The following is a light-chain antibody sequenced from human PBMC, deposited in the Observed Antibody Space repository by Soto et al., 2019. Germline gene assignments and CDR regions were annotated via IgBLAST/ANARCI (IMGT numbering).Light chain of an antibody. CDR3: SSYTSSSTLYV. V-gene: IGLV2-14*01. Sequence: QSVLTQPASVSGSPGQSITISCTGTSSDVGGYNYVSWYQQHPGKAPKLMIYEVSNRPSGVSNRFSDSKSGNTASLTISGLQAEDEADYYCSSYTSSSTLYVFGTGTQLTVL. J-gene: IGLJ1*01. CDR1: SSDVGGYNY. CDR2: EVS.